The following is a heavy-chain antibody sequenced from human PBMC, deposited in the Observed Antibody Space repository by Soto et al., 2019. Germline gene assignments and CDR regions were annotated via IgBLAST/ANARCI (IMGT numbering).Heavy chain of an antibody. CDR2: IHYSGTS. Sequence: PSETHCLTCTVSGTYISSYYWSWIRQPPGKGLEWIANIHYSGTSNYNPSLASRVTLSVDTSKNQFSLKMTSVTAADRATYFCARYNSYAIDYWGRGTLVTVSS. V-gene: IGHV4-59*01. CDR1: GTYISSYY. CDR3: ARYNSYAIDY. J-gene: IGHJ4*02. D-gene: IGHD2-8*01.